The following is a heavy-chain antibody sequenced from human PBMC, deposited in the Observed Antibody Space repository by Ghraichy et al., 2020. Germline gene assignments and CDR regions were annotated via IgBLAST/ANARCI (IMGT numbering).Heavy chain of an antibody. Sequence: LTCAASGFTFSSYWMHWVRQAPGKGLVWVSRINSDGSSTSYADSVKGRFTISRDNAKNTLYLQMNSLRAEDTAVYYCARDPSGSRGWSSGEDYFDYWGQGTLVTVSS. J-gene: IGHJ4*02. CDR3: ARDPSGSRGWSSGEDYFDY. V-gene: IGHV3-74*01. CDR2: INSDGSST. D-gene: IGHD6-19*01. CDR1: GFTFSSYW.